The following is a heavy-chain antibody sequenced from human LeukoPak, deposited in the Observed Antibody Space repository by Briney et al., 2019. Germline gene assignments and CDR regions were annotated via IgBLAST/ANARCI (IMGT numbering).Heavy chain of an antibody. V-gene: IGHV4-4*09. CDR3: ARQKCTSTSCLAKNAFDI. Sequence: SETLSLTCTVSGSIISNYWSWIRQPPGKGLEGIGYIYTSGSTNYNPSLKSRVTISVDTSKNQFSLDLSSVTAADTAVYYCARQKCTSTSCLAKNAFDIWGQGTMVTVSS. CDR2: IYTSGST. CDR1: GSIISNY. J-gene: IGHJ3*02. D-gene: IGHD2-2*01.